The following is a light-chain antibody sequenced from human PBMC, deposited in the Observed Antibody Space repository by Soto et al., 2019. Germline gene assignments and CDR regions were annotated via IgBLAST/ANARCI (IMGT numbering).Light chain of an antibody. CDR1: QSVDRSD. J-gene: IGKJ4*01. Sequence: VLTQSPGTLSLSPGERATLSCRASQSVDRSDIAWYQQKPGQAPRLLIYSTSIRAAGIPDRFSVSGSGTDFSLTISRLEPEDFAVYYCRHFGRSPLTFGGGTKV. CDR2: STS. CDR3: RHFGRSPLT. V-gene: IGKV3-20*01.